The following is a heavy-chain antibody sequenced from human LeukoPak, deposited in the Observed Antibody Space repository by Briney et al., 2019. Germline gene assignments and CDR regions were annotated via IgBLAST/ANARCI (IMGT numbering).Heavy chain of an antibody. Sequence: GRSLRLSCAASGFTFSSYSMNWVRQAPGKGLEWVSYISSSSSTIYYADSVKGRFTISRDNAKNSLYLQMSSLRDEDTAVYYCARGIAAAAIGYWGQGTLVTVSS. CDR3: ARGIAAAAIGY. D-gene: IGHD6-13*01. J-gene: IGHJ4*02. CDR1: GFTFSSYS. CDR2: ISSSSSTI. V-gene: IGHV3-48*02.